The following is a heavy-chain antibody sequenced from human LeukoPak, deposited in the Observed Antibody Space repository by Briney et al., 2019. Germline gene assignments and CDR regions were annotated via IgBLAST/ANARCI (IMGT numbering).Heavy chain of an antibody. CDR3: ARVRSHHSFWSGFF. D-gene: IGHD3-3*01. J-gene: IGHJ3*01. CDR1: GGSISSSSYY. CDR2: IYYSGST. Sequence: SETLSLTCTVSGGSISSSSYYWGWIRQPPGKGLEWIGSIYYSGSTYYNPSLKSRVTISVDTSKNQFSLKLSSVTAADTAVYYCARVRSHHSFWSGFFWGQGTMVTVSS. V-gene: IGHV4-39*07.